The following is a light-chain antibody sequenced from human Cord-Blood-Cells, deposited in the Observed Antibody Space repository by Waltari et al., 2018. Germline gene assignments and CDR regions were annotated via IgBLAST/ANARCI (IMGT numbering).Light chain of an antibody. V-gene: IGKV3-11*01. CDR1: QSVSSY. J-gene: IGKJ4*01. Sequence: EILLTQSPATLSLSPGERATLSSRASQSVSSYVAWYQRKPGQAPRLLIYDASNRATGLPARFSGSGSGTDFTLTISSLEPEDFAVYYCQQRSNWPLTFGGGTKVEIK. CDR2: DAS. CDR3: QQRSNWPLT.